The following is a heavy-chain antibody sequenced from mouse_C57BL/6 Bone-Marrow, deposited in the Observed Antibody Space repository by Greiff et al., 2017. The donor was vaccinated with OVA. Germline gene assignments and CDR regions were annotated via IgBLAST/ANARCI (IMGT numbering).Heavy chain of an antibody. CDR3: ARHMDGSSYAMDY. D-gene: IGHD1-1*01. CDR2: IWSDGST. CDR1: GFSLTSYG. V-gene: IGHV2-6-1*01. J-gene: IGHJ4*01. Sequence: VKLVESGPGLVAPSQSLSITCTVSGFSLTSYGVHWVRQPPGKGLEWLVVIWSDGSTTYNSALNSRLSISKDTSKSQVFLKMNSLQTDDTAMYYCARHMDGSSYAMDYWGQGTSVTVSS.